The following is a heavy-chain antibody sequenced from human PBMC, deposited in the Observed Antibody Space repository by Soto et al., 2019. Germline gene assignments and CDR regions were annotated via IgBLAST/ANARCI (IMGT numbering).Heavy chain of an antibody. V-gene: IGHV6-1*01. CDR3: ARGEQYRGRIFDY. Sequence: SQTLSLTCAITGDSVSSNSAGWSWVRQSPSRGLEWLGRTYYRSKWYYEYAVSVRGRITINPDTSKNQYSLQLNSVTPEDTAVYFCARGEQYRGRIFDYWGQGNLVTGSS. CDR1: GDSVSSNSAG. J-gene: IGHJ4*01. CDR2: TYYRSKWYY. D-gene: IGHD1-26*01.